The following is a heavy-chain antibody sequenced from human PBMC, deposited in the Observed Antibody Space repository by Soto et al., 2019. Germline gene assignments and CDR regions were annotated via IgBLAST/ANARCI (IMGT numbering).Heavy chain of an antibody. Sequence: PSETLSLTCTVSGGSISSGDYYWSWIRQPPGKGLEWIGYIYYSGSTYYNPSLKSRVTISVDTSKNQFSLKLSSVTAADTAVYYCASESGYDNSVDYWGQGTLVTVSS. V-gene: IGHV4-30-4*01. D-gene: IGHD5-12*01. CDR1: GGSISSGDYY. CDR2: IYYSGST. CDR3: ASESGYDNSVDY. J-gene: IGHJ4*02.